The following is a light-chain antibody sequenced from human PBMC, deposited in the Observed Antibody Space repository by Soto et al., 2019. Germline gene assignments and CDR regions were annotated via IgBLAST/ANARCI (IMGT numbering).Light chain of an antibody. CDR3: QQYYGTPPYT. Sequence: DIVMTQSPDSLAVSLGERATINCKSSQSLLHTSNNKNYLAWYQQKPGQPPKLLIYWSSTRESGVPDRFSGSGSGTDFTLTISILQAEDVAVYYCQQYYGTPPYTFGQGTKLAI. J-gene: IGKJ2*01. V-gene: IGKV4-1*01. CDR2: WSS. CDR1: QSLLHTSNNKNY.